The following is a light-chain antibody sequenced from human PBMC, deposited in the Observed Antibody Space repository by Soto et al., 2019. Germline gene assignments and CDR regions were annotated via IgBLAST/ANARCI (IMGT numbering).Light chain of an antibody. V-gene: IGKV4-1*01. CDR2: WAS. CDR3: QQYYSTPLT. Sequence: DIVMTQSPDSLAVSLGERATINCKSSQSVLYSSNNKNYLAWYQQKPGQPPKLLIYWASTRESGVPARFSGSRSGTDFTLTISSLQAEDVAVYYCQQYYSTPLTFGGGTKVEIK. J-gene: IGKJ4*01. CDR1: QSVLYSSNNKNY.